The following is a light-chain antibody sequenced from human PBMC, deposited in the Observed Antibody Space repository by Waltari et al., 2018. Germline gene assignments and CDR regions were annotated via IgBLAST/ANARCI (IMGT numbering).Light chain of an antibody. CDR2: DVS. CDR1: SNDVGGYHS. V-gene: IGLV2-14*01. CDR3: SSQSSNDVVL. Sequence: QSALTQPASVSGSPGQSVTIFCAGTSNDVGGYHSVSWYQEHPGQAPRFIIYDVSDRPSGVSDRFSGSKSGNTASLTISGLQAEDEADYYCSSQSSNDVVLFGGGTKLTVL. J-gene: IGLJ2*01.